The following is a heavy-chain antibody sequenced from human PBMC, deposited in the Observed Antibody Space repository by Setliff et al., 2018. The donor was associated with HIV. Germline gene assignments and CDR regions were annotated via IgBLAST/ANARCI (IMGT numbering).Heavy chain of an antibody. CDR1: GGSLSSYY. D-gene: IGHD6-19*01. Sequence: ETLSLTCTLSGGSLSSYYWGWIRQPPGQGLELIGYIYYSGSDTYNPSLKSRVTISIDTSKNQFSLKLTSVTAADSATYYCARVSRGWYLGAEVAEYFDHRGQGTLVTVSS. J-gene: IGHJ1*01. V-gene: IGHV4-59*01. CDR3: ARVSRGWYLGAEVAEYFDH. CDR2: IYYSGSD.